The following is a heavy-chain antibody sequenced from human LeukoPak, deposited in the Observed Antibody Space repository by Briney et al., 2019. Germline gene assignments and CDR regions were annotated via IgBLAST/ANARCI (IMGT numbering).Heavy chain of an antibody. V-gene: IGHV3-7*01. CDR1: GFTFNNFW. D-gene: IGHD3-22*01. J-gene: IGHJ4*02. CDR2: INQDGSEM. CDR3: ARVETPHYYDSDGPADY. Sequence: GGSLRLSCVASGFTFNNFWMSWVCQAPGKGLEWVASINQDGSEMYYVDSVRDRFTISRDNAKNSLYLHMNSLRAADTAVYYCARVETPHYYDSDGPADYWGQGTLVTVSA.